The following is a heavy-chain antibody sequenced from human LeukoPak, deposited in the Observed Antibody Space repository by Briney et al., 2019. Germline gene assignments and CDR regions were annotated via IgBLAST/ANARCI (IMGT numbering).Heavy chain of an antibody. Sequence: SETLSLTCTVSGGSISSGSYYWSWIRQPPGKGLEWIGYIYYSGSTNYNPSLKSRVTISVDTSKNQFSLKLSSVTAADTAVYYCAAYSSGWLDAFDIWGQGTMVTVSS. CDR2: IYYSGST. J-gene: IGHJ3*02. CDR1: GGSISSGSYY. V-gene: IGHV4-61*01. CDR3: AAYSSGWLDAFDI. D-gene: IGHD6-19*01.